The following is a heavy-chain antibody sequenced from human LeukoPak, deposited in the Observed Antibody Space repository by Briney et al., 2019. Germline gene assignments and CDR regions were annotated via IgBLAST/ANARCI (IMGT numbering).Heavy chain of an antibody. J-gene: IGHJ4*02. CDR2: IYYSGST. CDR1: GGSISSGGYY. Sequence: SETLSLTCTVSGGSISSGGYYCSWIRQHPGKGLEWIGYIYYSGSTYYNPSLKSRVTISVDTSKNQFSLKLSSVTAADTAVYYCARAGGFFSPFGYWGQGTLVTVSS. D-gene: IGHD3-3*01. V-gene: IGHV4-31*03. CDR3: ARAGGFFSPFGY.